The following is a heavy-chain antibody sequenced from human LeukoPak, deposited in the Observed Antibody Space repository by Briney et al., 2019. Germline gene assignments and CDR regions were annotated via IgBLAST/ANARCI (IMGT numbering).Heavy chain of an antibody. J-gene: IGHJ3*02. CDR1: GITFSSYD. V-gene: IGHV3-23*01. CDR3: AKLPTIFGVADSFDI. CDR2: ISDRGKT. Sequence: GGFLRLSCEATGITFSSYDMTWVRQAPGKGLEWISAISDRGKTDYAESVKGRFTISRDNSKNTLYLQLTSLRDEDTAIYYCAKLPTIFGVADSFDIWGQGTLVTVSS. D-gene: IGHD3-3*01.